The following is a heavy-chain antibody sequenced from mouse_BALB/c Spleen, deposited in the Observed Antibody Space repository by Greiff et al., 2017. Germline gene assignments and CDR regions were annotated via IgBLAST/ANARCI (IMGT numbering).Heavy chain of an antibody. CDR2: IYPGDGDT. V-gene: IGHV1-87*01. CDR1: GYTFTSYW. J-gene: IGHJ4*01. D-gene: IGHD2-14*01. CDR3: ARYGDRYDDLRAMDY. Sequence: QVQLQQSGAELARPGASVKLSCKASGYTFTSYWMQWVKQRPGQGLEWIGAIYPGDGDTRYTQKFKGKATLTADKSSSTAYMQLSSLASEDSAVYYCARYGDRYDDLRAMDYWGQGTSVTVSS.